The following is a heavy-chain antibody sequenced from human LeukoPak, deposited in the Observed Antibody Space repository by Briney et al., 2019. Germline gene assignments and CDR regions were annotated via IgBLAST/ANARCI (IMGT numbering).Heavy chain of an antibody. CDR1: GYTFTSYY. CDR2: INPTGGST. D-gene: IGHD3-22*01. CDR3: ARGAVRGDYYDSSGYYYQLEH. V-gene: IGHV1-46*01. Sequence: ASVKVSCKASGYTFTSYYMHWVRQAPGEGLEWMGIINPTGGSTSYAQKFQGRVTMTRDTSTSTVYMELRSLRSEDTAVYYCARGAVRGDYYDSSGYYYQLEHWGQGTLVTVSS. J-gene: IGHJ4*02.